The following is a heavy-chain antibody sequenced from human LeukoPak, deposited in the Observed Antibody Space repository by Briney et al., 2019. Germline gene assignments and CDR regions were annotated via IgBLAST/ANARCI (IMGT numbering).Heavy chain of an antibody. CDR2: IYTSGST. CDR1: GGSISSGSYY. J-gene: IGHJ4*02. CDR3: ARTQTPTLFDY. V-gene: IGHV4-61*02. Sequence: PSQTLSLTCTVSGGSISSGSYYWSWIRQPAGKGLEWIGRIYTSGSTNYNPSLKSRVTISLDTSKNQFSLKLSSVTAADTAVYYCARTQTPTLFDYWGQGTLVTVSS.